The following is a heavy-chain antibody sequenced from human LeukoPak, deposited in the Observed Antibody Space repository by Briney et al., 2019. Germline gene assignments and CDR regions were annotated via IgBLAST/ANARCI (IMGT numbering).Heavy chain of an antibody. CDR2: IWYDGSHT. J-gene: IGHJ5*01. D-gene: IGHD2-2*01. Sequence: GGSLRLSCAASGFTFSSYGMHWVRQVPGKGLEWVAFIWYDGSHTYYADFVKGRFTISRDNSNNTLYLQMNSLRAEDTAVFYCAKDPLGYCTSASCRYLDSWGQGTLVTVSS. CDR3: AKDPLGYCTSASCRYLDS. CDR1: GFTFSSYG. V-gene: IGHV3-30*02.